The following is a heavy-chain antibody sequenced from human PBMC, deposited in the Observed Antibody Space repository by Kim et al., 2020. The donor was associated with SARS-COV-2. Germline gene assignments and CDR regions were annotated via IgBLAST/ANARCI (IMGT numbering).Heavy chain of an antibody. V-gene: IGHV3-49*03. J-gene: IGHJ4*02. D-gene: IGHD3-10*01. Sequence: GGSLRLSCTASGFTFGDYAMSWFRQAPGKGLEWVGFIRSKAYGGTTEYAASVKGRFTISRDDSKSIAYLQMNSLKTEDTAVYYCTRGRGHRYYGSGSYYRFDYWGQGTLVTVSS. CDR3: TRGRGHRYYGSGSYYRFDY. CDR1: GFTFGDYA. CDR2: IRSKAYGGTT.